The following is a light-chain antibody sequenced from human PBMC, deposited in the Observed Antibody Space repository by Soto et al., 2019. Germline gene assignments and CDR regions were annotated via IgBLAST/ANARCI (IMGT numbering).Light chain of an antibody. CDR3: QQSGSSLTWT. V-gene: IGKV3-20*01. CDR2: GAS. Sequence: EIVLTQSPGTLSLSPGERATLSCRASQSISTNYLAWYQQKPGQPPRLLIYGASTRAAGIPDRFRGSGSGTDFTLPISRLEPEDFAVYYCQQSGSSLTWTFGQGTKVEIK. J-gene: IGKJ1*01. CDR1: QSISTNY.